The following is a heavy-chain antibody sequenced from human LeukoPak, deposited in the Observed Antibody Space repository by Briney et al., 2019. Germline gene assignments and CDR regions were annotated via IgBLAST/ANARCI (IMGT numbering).Heavy chain of an antibody. Sequence: ASVKVSCKASGYTFTCYYMHWVRQAPGQGLEWMGWINPNSGGTNYAQKFQGRVTMTRDTSISTAYMELSRLRSDDTAVYYCARDLGATTSVRDYWGQGTLVTVSS. J-gene: IGHJ4*02. CDR1: GYTFTCYY. CDR2: INPNSGGT. CDR3: ARDLGATTSVRDY. D-gene: IGHD1-26*01. V-gene: IGHV1-2*02.